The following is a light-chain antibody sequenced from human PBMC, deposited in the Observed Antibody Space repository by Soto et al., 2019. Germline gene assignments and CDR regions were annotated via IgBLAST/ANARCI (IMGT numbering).Light chain of an antibody. CDR3: LQDYNYPWT. J-gene: IGKJ1*01. V-gene: IGKV1-5*03. CDR1: QTIRTW. Sequence: DIQMTQSPSTLSASVGDRVTISCQASQTIRTWLAWYQQKQGKAPNLLIYKASSLQSGVPSRFSGSGSGTDFTLTISSLQPEDVATYYCLQDYNYPWTFGQGTKVDIK. CDR2: KAS.